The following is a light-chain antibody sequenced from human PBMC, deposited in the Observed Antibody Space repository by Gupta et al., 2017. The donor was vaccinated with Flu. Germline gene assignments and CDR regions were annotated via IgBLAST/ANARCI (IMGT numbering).Light chain of an antibody. CDR2: AAS. Sequence: PATLSVSPGERATLSCRASQSVRNKLAWYQQKGGQAPRLLIYAASVRATGMPTRFSGGGSGTEFTLTITSLQSEDFALYYCQQDDNWPRTFGQGTRVEIK. J-gene: IGKJ1*01. V-gene: IGKV3-15*01. CDR3: QQDDNWPRT. CDR1: QSVRNK.